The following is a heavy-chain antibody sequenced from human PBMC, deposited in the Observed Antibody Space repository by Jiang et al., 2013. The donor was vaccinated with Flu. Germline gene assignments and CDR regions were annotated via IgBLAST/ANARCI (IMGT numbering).Heavy chain of an antibody. CDR1: GYTFTSYD. J-gene: IGHJ6*02. CDR2: MNPNSGNT. Sequence: GAEVKKPGASVKVSCKASGYTFTSYDINWVRQATGQGLEWMGWMNPNSGNTGYAQKFQGRVTMTRNTSISTAYMELSSLRSEDTAVYYCARGVGWSYPNPRGSKRYGMDVWGQGTTVTVSS. V-gene: IGHV1-8*01. D-gene: IGHD3-10*01. CDR3: ARGVGWSYPNPRGSKRYGMDV.